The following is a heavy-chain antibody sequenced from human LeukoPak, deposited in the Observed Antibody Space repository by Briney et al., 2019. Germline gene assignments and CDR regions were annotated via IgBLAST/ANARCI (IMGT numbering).Heavy chain of an antibody. J-gene: IGHJ6*03. V-gene: IGHV3-7*01. CDR1: GFTFSSYA. Sequence: VGSLRLSCAASGFTFSSYAMNWVRQAPGKGLEWVANIKQDGSEKYYVDSVKGRFTISRDNAKNSLYLQMNSLRAEDTAVYYCARDWMVRREESMDVWGKGTTVTVSS. D-gene: IGHD3-10*01. CDR2: IKQDGSEK. CDR3: ARDWMVRREESMDV.